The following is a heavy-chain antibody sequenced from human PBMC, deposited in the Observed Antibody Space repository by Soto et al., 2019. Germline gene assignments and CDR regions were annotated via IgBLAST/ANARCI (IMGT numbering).Heavy chain of an antibody. CDR1: GFTFSGSA. D-gene: IGHD4-17*01. CDR3: TRALDYGDYKPTNYYYYGMDV. J-gene: IGHJ6*02. Sequence: PGGSLRLSCAASGFTFSGSAMHWVRQASGKGLEWVGRIRSKANSYATAYAASVKGRFTISRDDSKNTAYLQMNSLKTEDTAVYYCTRALDYGDYKPTNYYYYGMDVWGQGTTVTVSS. V-gene: IGHV3-73*01. CDR2: IRSKANSYAT.